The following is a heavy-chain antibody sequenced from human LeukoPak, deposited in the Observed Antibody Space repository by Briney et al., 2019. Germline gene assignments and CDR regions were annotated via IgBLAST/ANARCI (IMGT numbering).Heavy chain of an antibody. J-gene: IGHJ3*02. D-gene: IGHD2-15*01. CDR3: AKGLDYSSCDAFDI. CDR1: GFTLVDYA. Sequence: GGSLRLSRAASGFTLVDYAMHGVRQAPGRGLEWVSGISWNSGSIGYADSVKSRLTITRDNAKTALYPQMNSLRAEDTALYYCAKGLDYSSCDAFDIGGQETRVTVSS. V-gene: IGHV3-9*01. CDR2: ISWNSGSI.